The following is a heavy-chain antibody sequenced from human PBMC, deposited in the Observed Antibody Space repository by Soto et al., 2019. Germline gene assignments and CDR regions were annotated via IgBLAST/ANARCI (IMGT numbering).Heavy chain of an antibody. J-gene: IGHJ5*02. CDR2: ISAYNGNT. CDR1: GYTFTSYG. V-gene: IGHV1-18*01. Sequence: QVQLVQSGAEVKKPGASVKVSCKASGYTFTSYGISWVRQAPGQGLEWMGWISAYNGNTNCAQKLQGRVTMTTDTSTSTAYMELRSLRSDDTAVSYCARDEEDWNYPTLYLDPWGQGTLVTVSS. CDR3: ARDEEDWNYPTLYLDP. D-gene: IGHD1-7*01.